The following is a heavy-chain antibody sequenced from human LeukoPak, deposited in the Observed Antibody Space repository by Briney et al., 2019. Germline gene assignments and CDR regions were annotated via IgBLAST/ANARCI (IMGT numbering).Heavy chain of an antibody. CDR1: GGTFSSYA. V-gene: IGHV1-69*13. Sequence: SVKVSCKASGGTFSSYAISWVRQAAGQGREWMGGIIPIFGTANYAQKFQGRVTITADESTSTAYMELSSLRSEDTAVYYCARDRRYSSSWYSGWFDPWGQGTLVTVSS. CDR2: IIPIFGTA. D-gene: IGHD6-13*01. J-gene: IGHJ5*02. CDR3: ARDRRYSSSWYSGWFDP.